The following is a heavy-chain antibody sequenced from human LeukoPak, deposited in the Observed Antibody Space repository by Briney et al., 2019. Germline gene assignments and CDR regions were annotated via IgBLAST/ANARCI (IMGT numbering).Heavy chain of an antibody. J-gene: IGHJ4*02. CDR2: ISSSSSTI. Sequence: GGSLRLSCAASGFTFSSYSMNWVRQAPGKGLEWASYISSSSSTIHYADSVKGRFTISRDNAKNSLYLQMNSLRAEDTAVYYCARDSYSGYDRLLNWGQGTLVTVSS. V-gene: IGHV3-48*01. CDR3: ARDSYSGYDRLLN. D-gene: IGHD5-12*01. CDR1: GFTFSSYS.